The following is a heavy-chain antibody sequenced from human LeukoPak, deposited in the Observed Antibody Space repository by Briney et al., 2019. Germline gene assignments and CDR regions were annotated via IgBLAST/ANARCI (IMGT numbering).Heavy chain of an antibody. D-gene: IGHD6-13*01. V-gene: IGHV4-61*02. J-gene: IGHJ4*02. Sequence: SETLSLTCTVSGGSISSGSYYWSWIRQPAGKGLEWIGRIYTSGSTNYNPSLKSRVTISVDTSKNQFSLKLSSVTAADTAVYYCARRRIAADRGYFDYWGQGTLVTVSS. CDR1: GGSISSGSYY. CDR2: IYTSGST. CDR3: ARRRIAADRGYFDY.